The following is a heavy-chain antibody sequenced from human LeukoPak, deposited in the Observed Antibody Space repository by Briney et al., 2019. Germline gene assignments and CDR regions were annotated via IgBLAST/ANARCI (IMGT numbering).Heavy chain of an antibody. Sequence: GGSLRLSCAASGFTFSNYWMSWVRQAPGKGLEWVADIKQVGTQKYYMDSVEGRFTISRDNAKNSLYLQMNSLRVEDTAVYYCARDCGSDCSQAFDIWGQGTMVTVSS. CDR3: ARDCGSDCSQAFDI. CDR1: GFTFSNYW. V-gene: IGHV3-7*05. D-gene: IGHD2-21*02. J-gene: IGHJ3*02. CDR2: IKQVGTQK.